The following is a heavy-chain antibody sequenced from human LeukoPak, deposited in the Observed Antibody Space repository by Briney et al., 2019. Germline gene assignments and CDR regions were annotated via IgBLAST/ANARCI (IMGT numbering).Heavy chain of an antibody. CDR1: GFTFSNYW. Sequence: PAGGSLRLSCAASGFTFSNYWMSWVRQAPGQGLEWVANIKQDGSEKYYVDSVKGRFTISRDNAKNSLYLQMNRLRDEDTAVYYCGRGRQQQLVRRYVDLWGRGTLVIVSS. CDR3: GRGRQQQLVRRYVDL. V-gene: IGHV3-7*01. J-gene: IGHJ2*01. D-gene: IGHD6-13*01. CDR2: IKQDGSEK.